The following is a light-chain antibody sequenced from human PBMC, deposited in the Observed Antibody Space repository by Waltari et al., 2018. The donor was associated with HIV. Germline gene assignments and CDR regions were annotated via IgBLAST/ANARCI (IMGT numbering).Light chain of an antibody. V-gene: IGLV3-1*01. CDR3: QTWDTTKAV. J-gene: IGLJ2*01. Sequence: SYELTQPPSVSVSPGQTATIPRPGTKLGAKYVCWYQQNPGQSPVFVIHQDNKRPSGIPERFSGSNSGNTATLTISGTQATDEADYFCQTWDTTKAVFGGGTKLTVL. CDR1: KLGAKY. CDR2: QDN.